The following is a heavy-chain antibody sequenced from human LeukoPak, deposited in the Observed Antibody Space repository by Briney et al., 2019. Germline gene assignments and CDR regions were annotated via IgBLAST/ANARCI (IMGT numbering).Heavy chain of an antibody. CDR2: ISTYNDNT. J-gene: IGHJ5*02. Sequence: ASVKVSCKASGYTFTSYGLSWVRQAPGQGLEWMGWISTYNDNTHYAQKFQGRVTMTTDTSTNTAYMELRSLRSDDTAVYYCARVRYGWANWFDPWGQGTLVTVSS. CDR3: ARVRYGWANWFDP. D-gene: IGHD3-16*01. CDR1: GYTFTSYG. V-gene: IGHV1-18*01.